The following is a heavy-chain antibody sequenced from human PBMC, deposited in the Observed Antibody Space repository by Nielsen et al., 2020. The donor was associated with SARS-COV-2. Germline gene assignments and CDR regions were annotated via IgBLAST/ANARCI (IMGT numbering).Heavy chain of an antibody. Sequence: GESLKISCAASGFTFSSYAMSWVRQAPGKGLEWVSYISSSSSYTNYADSVKGRFTISRDNAKNSLYLQMNSLRAEDTAVYYCAREGTGISSGWFSDSYYYGMDVWGQGTTVTVSS. D-gene: IGHD6-19*01. V-gene: IGHV3-11*05. J-gene: IGHJ6*02. CDR2: ISSSSSYT. CDR3: AREGTGISSGWFSDSYYYGMDV. CDR1: GFTFSSYA.